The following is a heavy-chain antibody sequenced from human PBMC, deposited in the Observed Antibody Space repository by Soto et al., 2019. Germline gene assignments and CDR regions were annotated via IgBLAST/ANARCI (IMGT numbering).Heavy chain of an antibody. J-gene: IGHJ4*02. V-gene: IGHV4-59*01. Sequence: SETLSLTCTVSGGSISSYYWSWIRQPPGKGLEWIGYIYYSGSTNYNPSLKSRVTISVDTSKNQFSLKLSSVTAADTGVYYCARDAQPKGVAADGASDYWGQGTLVTVSS. D-gene: IGHD6-19*01. CDR2: IYYSGST. CDR3: ARDAQPKGVAADGASDY. CDR1: GGSISSYY.